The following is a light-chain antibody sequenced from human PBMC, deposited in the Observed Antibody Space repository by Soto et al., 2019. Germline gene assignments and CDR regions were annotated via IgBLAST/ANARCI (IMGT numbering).Light chain of an antibody. CDR2: KAS. J-gene: IGKJ2*01. V-gene: IGKV1-5*03. Sequence: DIQMTQSPSTLSASVGDRVTINCRASQSFSSWLAWYQQKPGKAPKLLIYKASSLESGVPSRFSGSGSGTEFTLTISSLQHDDFATYYCQQYNSYPYTFGQGTMLEIK. CDR1: QSFSSW. CDR3: QQYNSYPYT.